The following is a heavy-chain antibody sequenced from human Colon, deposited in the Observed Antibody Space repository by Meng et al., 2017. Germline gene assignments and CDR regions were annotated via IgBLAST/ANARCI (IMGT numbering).Heavy chain of an antibody. CDR2: VYHSGST. V-gene: IGHV4-4*02. CDR1: GDSIRSSNW. J-gene: IGHJ4*02. CDR3: ARVIYASGNMAHLDY. Sequence: QVQLQESGPGLVKPSGTLSLTCAVSGDSIRSSNWWSWVRQPPGRGLEWIGEVYHSGSTNYNPSLKNRVTMTVDKPKNEFSLTLSSVTAADTAFYYCARVIYASGNMAHLDYWGPGTLVTVSS. D-gene: IGHD2/OR15-2a*01.